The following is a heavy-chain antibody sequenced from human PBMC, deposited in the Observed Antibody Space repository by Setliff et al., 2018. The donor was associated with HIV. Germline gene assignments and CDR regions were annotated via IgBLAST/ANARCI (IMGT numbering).Heavy chain of an antibody. J-gene: IGHJ6*02. CDR2: ISWSGGGT. D-gene: IGHD2-15*01. CDR1: GFTFEDYG. Sequence: GGSLRLSCAASGFTFEDYGMSWVRQVPGKGLEWVSGISWSGGGTGYAASVKGRFTISRDDAKNSLYLQMNSLRAEDTAIYFCARATLGVCSGGSCFGGMDVWGQGTTVTVSS. V-gene: IGHV3-20*04. CDR3: ARATLGVCSGGSCFGGMDV.